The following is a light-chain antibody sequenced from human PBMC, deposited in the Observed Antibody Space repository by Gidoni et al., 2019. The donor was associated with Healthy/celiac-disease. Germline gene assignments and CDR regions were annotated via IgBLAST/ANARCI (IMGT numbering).Light chain of an antibody. Sequence: QPVLTQSSSASASLGSSVKLTGTLSSGHSSYIIAWHQQQPGKAPRYLMKLEGSGSYNKGSGVPDRFSGSSSGADRYLTISNLQFEDEADYYCETWDSNTRVFGTGTKVTVL. CDR2: LEGSGSY. CDR1: SGHSSYI. V-gene: IGLV4-60*02. CDR3: ETWDSNTRV. J-gene: IGLJ1*01.